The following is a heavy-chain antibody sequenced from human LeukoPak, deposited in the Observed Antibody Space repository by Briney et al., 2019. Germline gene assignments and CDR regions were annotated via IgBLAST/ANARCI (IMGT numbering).Heavy chain of an antibody. CDR2: IWYDGSNK. CDR3: ARDPRYLGSGWSRAFDI. J-gene: IGHJ3*02. D-gene: IGHD6-19*01. Sequence: GGSLRLSCAASGFTFSSYGMHWVRQAPGKGLEWVAVIWYDGSNKYYADSVKGRFTISRDNSKNTLYLQMNSLRAEDTAVYYCARDPRYLGSGWSRAFDIWGQGTMVTVSS. CDR1: GFTFSSYG. V-gene: IGHV3-33*01.